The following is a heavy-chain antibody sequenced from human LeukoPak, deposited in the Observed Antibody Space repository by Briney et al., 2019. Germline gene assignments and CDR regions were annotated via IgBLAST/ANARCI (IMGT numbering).Heavy chain of an antibody. D-gene: IGHD1-1*01. V-gene: IGHV3-66*01. CDR3: AGGPATSSQPFDY. Sequence: GGSLRLSCAASGFTVSSNFMTWVRQAPGKGLEWVSVIQSAGSTYYAESVKGRFTNSRDSSKNTVFLQMNSLTAEDTAVYYCAGGPATSSQPFDYWGQGTLVTVSS. CDR1: GFTVSSNF. CDR2: IQSAGST. J-gene: IGHJ4*02.